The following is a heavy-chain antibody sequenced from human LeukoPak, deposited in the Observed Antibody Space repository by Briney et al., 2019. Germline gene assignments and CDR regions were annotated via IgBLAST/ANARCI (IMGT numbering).Heavy chain of an antibody. CDR1: GFTFSSYG. Sequence: GGSLRLSCAASGFTFSSYGMHWVRQAPGKGLEWAAFIRYDGSNKYYADSVKGRFTISRDNSKNTLYLQMNSLRAEDTAVYYCARDWYHAIDYWGQGTLVTVSS. J-gene: IGHJ4*02. D-gene: IGHD2-2*01. CDR3: ARDWYHAIDY. V-gene: IGHV3-30*02. CDR2: IRYDGSNK.